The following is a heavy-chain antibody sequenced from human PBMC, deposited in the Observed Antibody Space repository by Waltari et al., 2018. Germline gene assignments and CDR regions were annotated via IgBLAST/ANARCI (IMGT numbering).Heavy chain of an antibody. Sequence: QVPLQESGPGLVKPSETLSLTCAVSGYSIISSGYYWGWIRQPPGKGLEWIGNIHHAGSTYYNPTLKSRVTILADTSKNQFSLKLSSVTAADTAVYYCARDTHMDVWGKGTTVTVSS. J-gene: IGHJ6*03. CDR3: ARDTHMDV. V-gene: IGHV4-38-2*02. CDR2: IHHAGST. CDR1: GYSIISSGYY.